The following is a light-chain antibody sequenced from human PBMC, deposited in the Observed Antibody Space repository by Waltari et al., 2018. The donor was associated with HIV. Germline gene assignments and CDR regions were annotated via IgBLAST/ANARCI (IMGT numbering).Light chain of an antibody. CDR3: GTWDSSLSVWV. Sequence: QSVLTQPPSVSAPPGPTVTISCPGPSHNIGHHYVSWYQQHPGTAPKPLIYDNNKRPSGIPDRFSGSKSGTSATLGITGLQTGDEADYYCGTWDSSLSVWVFGGGTKLTVL. CDR2: DNN. J-gene: IGLJ3*02. V-gene: IGLV1-51*01. CDR1: SHNIGHHY.